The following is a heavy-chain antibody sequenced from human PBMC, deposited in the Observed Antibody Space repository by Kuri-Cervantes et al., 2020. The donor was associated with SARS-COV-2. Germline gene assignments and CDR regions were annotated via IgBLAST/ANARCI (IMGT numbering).Heavy chain of an antibody. J-gene: IGHJ6*02. CDR2: INPDGSYT. Sequence: GESLKISCAASGFTFSSYAMHWVRQAPGKGLVWVSRINPDGSYTNNADSVKGRFTLSRDNAKNMLFLQMNSLRAEDTAVYYCAREKHYAMDVWGQGTTVTVSS. V-gene: IGHV3-74*01. CDR3: AREKHYAMDV. CDR1: GFTFSSYA.